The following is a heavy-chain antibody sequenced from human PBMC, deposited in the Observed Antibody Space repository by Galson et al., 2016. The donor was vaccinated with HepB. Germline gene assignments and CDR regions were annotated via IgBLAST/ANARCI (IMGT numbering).Heavy chain of an antibody. CDR2: LDTRGSNI. CDR3: ARGGLRLPFGMDV. CDR1: GFTFSDYF. Sequence: SLRLSCAASGFTFSDYFLTWIRQAPGKGLEWLSYLDTRGSNIYYAASVRGRFTVSRDNTKTSLYLEMNSLRAEDTAIYYCARGGLRLPFGMDVWGQGTAVTVSS. D-gene: IGHD5-12*01. J-gene: IGHJ6*02. V-gene: IGHV3-11*01.